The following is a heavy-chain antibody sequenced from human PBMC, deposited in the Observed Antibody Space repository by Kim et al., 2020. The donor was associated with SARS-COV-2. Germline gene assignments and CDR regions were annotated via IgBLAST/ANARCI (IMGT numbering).Heavy chain of an antibody. V-gene: IGHV4-39*01. D-gene: IGHD6-19*01. CDR3: ARIGYSSGWPDY. CDR2: IYYSGST. CDR1: GGSISSSSNF. Sequence: SETLSLTCTVSGGSISSSSNFWGWIRQPPGKGLEWIGSIYYSGSTYYNPSLKSRVIISVDMSKNQLSLKLSPVTAADTAVYYCARIGYSSGWPDYWGQGT. J-gene: IGHJ4*02.